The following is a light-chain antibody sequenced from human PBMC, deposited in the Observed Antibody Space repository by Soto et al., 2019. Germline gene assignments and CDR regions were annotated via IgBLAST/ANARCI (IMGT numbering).Light chain of an antibody. CDR2: SNN. V-gene: IGLV1-44*01. Sequence: QSVLTQPPSASGTPGQRVTISCSGASSNIGSNTVNWYQQLPGTAPKLLFYSNNQRPSGVPDRFSGSKSGTSASLAISGLRSDDEADYFCATWDDSLNGFYVFGTGTKVTVL. CDR3: ATWDDSLNGFYV. J-gene: IGLJ1*01. CDR1: SSNIGSNT.